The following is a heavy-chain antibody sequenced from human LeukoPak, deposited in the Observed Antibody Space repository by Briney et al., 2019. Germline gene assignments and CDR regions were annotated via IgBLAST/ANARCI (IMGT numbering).Heavy chain of an antibody. CDR2: ISGSGGST. Sequence: GGSLRLSCAASGFTSSSYAMSWVRQAPGKGLEWVSPISGSGGSTYYADSVKGRFTISRDNSINTLYLQMSSLRAEDAAVYYCAKSGGLSGSGRLGMDVWGQGTTVTVSS. CDR1: GFTSSSYA. CDR3: AKSGGLSGSGRLGMDV. D-gene: IGHD3-10*01. V-gene: IGHV3-23*01. J-gene: IGHJ6*02.